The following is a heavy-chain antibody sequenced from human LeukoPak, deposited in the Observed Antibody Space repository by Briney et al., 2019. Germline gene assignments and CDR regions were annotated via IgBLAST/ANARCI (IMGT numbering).Heavy chain of an antibody. CDR3: AINAQYRWVPAY. V-gene: IGHV1-69*13. D-gene: IGHD2-2*01. J-gene: IGHJ4*02. CDR2: IIPIFGTA. Sequence: ASVKVSCKASGGTFSSYAISWVRQAPGQGLEWMGGIIPIFGTANYAQKFQGRVTITADESTSTAYMELSSLRSEDTALYYCAINAQYRWVPAYWGQGTLVTVSS. CDR1: GGTFSSYA.